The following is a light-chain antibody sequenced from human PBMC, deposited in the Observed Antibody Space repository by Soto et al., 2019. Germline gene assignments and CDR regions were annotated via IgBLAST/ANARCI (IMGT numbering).Light chain of an antibody. CDR1: SSDVRRYIL. Sequence: QSALTQPASVSGSPGQSITISCTGPSSDVRRYILVSWYQQHPGKAPKLIIYDGIKRPSGVSNRFSGSQSGNTASLTISGLQAEDEADYYCCSYADSRASPYVFGTRTKVTVL. CDR2: DGI. CDR3: CSYADSRASPYV. J-gene: IGLJ1*01. V-gene: IGLV2-23*01.